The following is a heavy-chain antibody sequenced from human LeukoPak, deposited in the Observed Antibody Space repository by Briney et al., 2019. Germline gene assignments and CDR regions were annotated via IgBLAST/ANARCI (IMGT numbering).Heavy chain of an antibody. CDR1: GFTFSSYD. CDR3: IRGGIQVSGIDAFDI. D-gene: IGHD5/OR15-5a*01. J-gene: IGHJ3*02. Sequence: PGGSLRLPCAASGFTFSSYDMHWVRQAPGRGLEWVSAIDIAGDTYYPDSVKGRFTISRENAKNSMYLQMNSLKDGDTAVYYCIRGGIQVSGIDAFDIWGQGTMVTVSS. V-gene: IGHV3-13*01. CDR2: IDIAGDT.